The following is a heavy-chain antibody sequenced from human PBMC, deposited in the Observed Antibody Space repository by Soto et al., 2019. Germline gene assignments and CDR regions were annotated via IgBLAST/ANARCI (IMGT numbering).Heavy chain of an antibody. J-gene: IGHJ6*02. CDR3: ATSGAGSSWGQYYYYGMDV. D-gene: IGHD6-13*01. CDR1: GVSISSSNW. Sequence: SDTLSLTCAISGVSISSSNWWSWVCQAPGNGLEWIGEIYHSGSTNYNPSLKSRVTISVDKSKNQFSLKLSSVTAADTAVYYCATSGAGSSWGQYYYYGMDVWGQGTTVT. V-gene: IGHV4-4*02. CDR2: IYHSGST.